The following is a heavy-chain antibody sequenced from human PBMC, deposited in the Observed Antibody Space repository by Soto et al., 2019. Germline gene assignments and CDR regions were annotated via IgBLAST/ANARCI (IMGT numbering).Heavy chain of an antibody. CDR1: GYSFTSYW. J-gene: IGHJ4*02. CDR2: IYPGDSNT. D-gene: IGHD4-17*01. Sequence: PGESLKISGKGSGYSFTSYWSGWVRQMPGKGLEWMGIIYPGDSNTNYSPSFQGQVTISADKSISTAYLQWSSLKASDSAMYYCAKWDDYAIDYWGQGTLVTVSS. CDR3: AKWDDYAIDY. V-gene: IGHV5-51*01.